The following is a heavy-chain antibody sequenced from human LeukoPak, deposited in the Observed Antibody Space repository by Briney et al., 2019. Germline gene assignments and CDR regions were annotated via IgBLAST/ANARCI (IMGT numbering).Heavy chain of an antibody. CDR2: IIPIFGTA. CDR3: ATHSSGYYYVNPLWQH. CDR1: GGTFSSYA. Sequence: ASVKVSCKASGGTFSSYAISWVRQAPGQGLEWMGGIIPIFGTANYAQKFQGRVTITADESTSTAYMELSSLRSEDTAVYYCATHSSGYYYVNPLWQHWGQGTLVTVSS. V-gene: IGHV1-69*01. J-gene: IGHJ1*01. D-gene: IGHD3-22*01.